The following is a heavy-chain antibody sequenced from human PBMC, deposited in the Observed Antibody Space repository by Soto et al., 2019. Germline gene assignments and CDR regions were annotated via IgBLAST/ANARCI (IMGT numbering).Heavy chain of an antibody. CDR3: ARDGNYHEF. CDR1: GFTFSTHA. J-gene: IGHJ4*02. V-gene: IGHV3-21*01. CDR2: ISSSGSFL. Sequence: EVQLVESGGGRVEPGGSLRLSCAASGFTFSTHAMVWVRQAPGKGLEWVSSISSSGSFLYYADSVGGRFTISRDDARNSVYLQMNSLRVDDTAVYYCARDGNYHEFWGQGTLVTVSS. D-gene: IGHD1-1*01.